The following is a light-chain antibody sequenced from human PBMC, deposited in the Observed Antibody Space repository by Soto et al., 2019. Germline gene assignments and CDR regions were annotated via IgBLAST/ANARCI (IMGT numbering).Light chain of an antibody. V-gene: IGKV1-9*01. J-gene: IGKJ1*01. CDR1: QDIAIY. CDR2: AAS. CDR3: QQLRMYPST. Sequence: IQFTLFPSSLAASVGARVAITCLASQDIAIYLAWYQQKPGEAPKLLIYAASTLYGGVPSRFSGSGSGTDFALTITSLQPEDFATYYCQQLRMYPSTFGQGTKVDI.